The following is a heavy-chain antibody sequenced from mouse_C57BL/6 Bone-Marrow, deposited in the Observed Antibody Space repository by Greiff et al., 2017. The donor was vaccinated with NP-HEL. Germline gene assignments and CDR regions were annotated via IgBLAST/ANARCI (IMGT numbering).Heavy chain of an antibody. V-gene: IGHV1-39*01. CDR1: GYSFTDYN. CDR3: ATYSNYVEYYAMDY. Sequence: VQLQQSGPELVKPGASVKISCKASGYSFTDYNMNWVQQSNGKSLEWIGVINPNYGTTSYNQKFKGKATLTVDQSSSTAYMQLNSLTSEDSAVYYCATYSNYVEYYAMDYWGQGTSVTVSS. J-gene: IGHJ4*01. CDR2: INPNYGTT. D-gene: IGHD2-5*01.